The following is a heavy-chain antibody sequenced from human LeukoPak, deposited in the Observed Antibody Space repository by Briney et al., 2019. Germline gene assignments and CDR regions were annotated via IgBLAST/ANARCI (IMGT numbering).Heavy chain of an antibody. CDR2: ISYDGSNK. D-gene: IGHD5-18*01. Sequence: GRSLRLSCAASGFTFSSYAMHWVRQAPGKGLEWVAVISYDGSNKYYADSVKGRFTISRDNSKNTLYLQMNSLRAEDTAVYYCARRSSYGPFDYWGQGTLVTVSS. CDR3: ARRSSYGPFDY. J-gene: IGHJ4*02. CDR1: GFTFSSYA. V-gene: IGHV3-30*04.